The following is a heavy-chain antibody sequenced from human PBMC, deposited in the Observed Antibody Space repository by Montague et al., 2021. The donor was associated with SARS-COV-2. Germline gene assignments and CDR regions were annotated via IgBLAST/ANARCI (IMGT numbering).Heavy chain of an antibody. CDR1: GGSINGYY. CDR2: IYYTGTT. V-gene: IGHV4-59*01. Sequence: SETLSLTCTVSGGSINGYYWTRIRQPPGKGLEWIGYIYYTGTTSYSPSLKSRVSISQDKSKRQFSLDLTSVTAADTAMYFCARVVAVGAFDYWGQGSLVTVSS. J-gene: IGHJ4*02. CDR3: ARVVAVGAFDY. D-gene: IGHD1-26*01.